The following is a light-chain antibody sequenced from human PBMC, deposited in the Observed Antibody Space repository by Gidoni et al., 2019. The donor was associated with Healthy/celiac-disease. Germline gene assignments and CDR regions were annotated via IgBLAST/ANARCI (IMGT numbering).Light chain of an antibody. CDR2: DVS. CDR3: CSYASSSTWV. J-gene: IGLJ3*02. V-gene: IGLV2-14*03. Sequence: QSWLLLPASVSGSPAQSITISCTGTSSDVGGYNYVSWYQQHPGKAPKRMIYDVSSRPAGVSNRFSASKSGNTAALTIAGHQAEDVADYYRCSYASSSTWVFGGGTKRTVL. CDR1: SSDVGGYNY.